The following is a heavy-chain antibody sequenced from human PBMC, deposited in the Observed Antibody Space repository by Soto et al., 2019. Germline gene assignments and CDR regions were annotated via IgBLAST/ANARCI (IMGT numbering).Heavy chain of an antibody. V-gene: IGHV4-59*12. D-gene: IGHD3-10*01. J-gene: IGHJ4*02. CDR3: ARDRTGPQHYFDY. CDR2: IHYSGST. CDR1: GGSIEDYY. Sequence: PSETLSLTWTVSGGSIEDYYWSWIRQPPGKGLEGIGYIHYSGSTNYNPSLKSRDTLSVDSSKSRFSLQMNSLRAEDKAVYYCARDRTGPQHYFDYWGLGNMVTVSS.